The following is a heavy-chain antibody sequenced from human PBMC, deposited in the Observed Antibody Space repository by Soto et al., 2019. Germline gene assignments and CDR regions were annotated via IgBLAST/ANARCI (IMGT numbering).Heavy chain of an antibody. D-gene: IGHD6-6*01. Sequence: SVKVSCKASGFTFTSSAVRWVRQARGQRLEWIGWIVVGSGNTNYAQKFQERVTITRDMSTSTAYMELRSLRHEETAVYYCAADPGINAALNYWGQGTLVTVSS. CDR3: AADPGINAALNY. V-gene: IGHV1-58*01. CDR2: IVVGSGNT. J-gene: IGHJ4*02. CDR1: GFTFTSSA.